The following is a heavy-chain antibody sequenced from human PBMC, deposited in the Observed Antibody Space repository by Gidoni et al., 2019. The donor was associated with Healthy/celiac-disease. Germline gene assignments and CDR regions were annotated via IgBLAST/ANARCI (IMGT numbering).Heavy chain of an antibody. CDR1: GFTFSSYG. Sequence: QVQLVESGGGVVQPGRSLRLSCAASGFTFSSYGMHWVRQAPGKGLEWVAVIWYDGSNKYYADSVKGRFTISRDNSKNTLYLQMNSLRAEDTAVYYCARDPVAYCGGDCYTDYWGQGTLVTVSS. J-gene: IGHJ4*02. V-gene: IGHV3-33*01. CDR3: ARDPVAYCGGDCYTDY. D-gene: IGHD2-21*02. CDR2: IWYDGSNK.